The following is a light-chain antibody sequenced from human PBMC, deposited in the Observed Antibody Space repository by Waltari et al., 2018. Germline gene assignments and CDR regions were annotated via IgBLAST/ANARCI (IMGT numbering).Light chain of an antibody. J-gene: IGLJ3*02. V-gene: IGLV2-8*01. CDR3: SSYAGSNAWV. Sequence: QSALTQPPSASGSPGQSVTIPCTGTNSDVGTYNYVSWFQQHPASAPKLLSYEVNKRPSLSPCPFAGAKSDNSSLLTVSVLQADDEAVYHCSSYAGSNAWVFGGGTKLTVL. CDR2: EVN. CDR1: NSDVGTYNY.